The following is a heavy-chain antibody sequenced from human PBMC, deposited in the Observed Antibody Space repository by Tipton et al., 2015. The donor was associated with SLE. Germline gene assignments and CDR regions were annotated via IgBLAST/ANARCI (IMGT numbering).Heavy chain of an antibody. D-gene: IGHD5-18*01. J-gene: IGHJ3*02. CDR3: ARGVRIQGALDI. CDR2: IFSTGSP. V-gene: IGHV4-4*07. Sequence: TLSLTCTVFGGSISSYYWSWIRQPAGKGLEWIGRIFSTGSPNYNPSLKSRVSISVDTSKNQFSLNLSFVTAADTAVYYCARGVRIQGALDIWGPGTVVTVSS. CDR1: GGSISSYY.